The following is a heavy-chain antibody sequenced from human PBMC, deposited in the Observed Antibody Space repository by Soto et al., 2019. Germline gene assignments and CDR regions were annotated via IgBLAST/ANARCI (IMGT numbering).Heavy chain of an antibody. V-gene: IGHV5-10-1*01. D-gene: IGHD4-4*01. J-gene: IGHJ6*02. CDR1: GYSVTSYW. Sequence: PGESLKISCKGSGYSVTSYWISWVRQMPGKGLEWMGRIDPSDSYTNYSPSFQGHVTISADKSISTAYLQWSSLKASDTAMYYCARHPTTVTTYYYGMDVWGQGTTVTVSS. CDR3: ARHPTTVTTYYYGMDV. CDR2: IDPSDSYT.